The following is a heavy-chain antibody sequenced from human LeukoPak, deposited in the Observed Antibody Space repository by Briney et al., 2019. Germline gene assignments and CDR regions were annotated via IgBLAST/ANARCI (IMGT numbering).Heavy chain of an antibody. D-gene: IGHD6-19*01. J-gene: IGHJ4*02. CDR2: INHSGSA. CDR1: GGSFSGYY. CDR3: ARDTIAVAGSFDY. Sequence: SETLSLTCAVYGGSFSGYYWSWIRQPPGKGLEWIGEINHSGSANYNPSLKSRVTMSVDTSKNQFSLKLSSVTAADTAVYYCARDTIAVAGSFDYWGQGTLVTVSS. V-gene: IGHV4-34*01.